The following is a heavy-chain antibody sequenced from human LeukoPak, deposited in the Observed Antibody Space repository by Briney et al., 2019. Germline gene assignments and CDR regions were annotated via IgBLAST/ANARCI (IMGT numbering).Heavy chain of an antibody. CDR1: GFTFSRYG. CDR3: AKSGGFFDT. J-gene: IGHJ5*02. D-gene: IGHD1-26*01. CDR2: ISGSGDRT. V-gene: IGHV3-23*01. Sequence: GGTLRLSCEASGFTFSRYGMNWVRQAPGKGLEWVSIISGSGDRTYYADSVKGRFTISRDNSKNTMYLQMNSLRAEDTAVYYCAKSGGFFDTWGQGTLVTVSS.